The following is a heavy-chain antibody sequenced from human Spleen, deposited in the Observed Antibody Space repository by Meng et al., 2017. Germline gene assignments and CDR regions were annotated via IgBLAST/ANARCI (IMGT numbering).Heavy chain of an antibody. J-gene: IGHJ4*02. CDR3: ARGPTTMAHDFDY. CDR2: INHSGST. V-gene: IGHV4-34*01. D-gene: IGHD4-11*01. Sequence: HVPPQQLGPGLLKPSETLTLTRMASGGSFSDYYWSWVRQPPWKGLEWIGEINHSGSTNYNPSLESRATISVDTSQNNLSLKLSSVTAADSAVYYCARGPTTMAHDFDYWGQGTLVTVSS. CDR1: GGSFSDYY.